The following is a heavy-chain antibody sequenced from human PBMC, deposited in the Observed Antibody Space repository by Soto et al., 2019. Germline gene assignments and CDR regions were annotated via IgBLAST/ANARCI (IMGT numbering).Heavy chain of an antibody. J-gene: IGHJ3*01. CDR1: GYSFTTYN. V-gene: IGHV1-46*01. CDR2: VNPSSGST. Sequence: ASVKVSCKASGYSFTTYNIHWVRQAPGPGLEWMGVVNPSSGSTSYAQKFQGRVTLTRDTSTSTVYMELSSLRSEDAAVYYYARWAPDAFHVWGQGTLVT. CDR3: ARWAPDAFHV.